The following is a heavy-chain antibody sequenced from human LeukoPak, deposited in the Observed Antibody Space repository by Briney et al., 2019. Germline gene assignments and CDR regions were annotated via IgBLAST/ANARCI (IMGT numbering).Heavy chain of an antibody. J-gene: IGHJ5*02. D-gene: IGHD3-22*01. V-gene: IGHV3-66*01. CDR2: IYSGGST. CDR1: EFSVGSNY. CDR3: ARDLGQYYDTSDNWFDP. Sequence: GGSLRLSCAASEFSVGSNYMTWVRQAPGKGLEWVSLIYSGGSTYYADSVKGRFTISRDNSKNTLYLQMNSLRAEDTAVYYCARDLGQYYDTSDNWFDPWGQGTLVTVSS.